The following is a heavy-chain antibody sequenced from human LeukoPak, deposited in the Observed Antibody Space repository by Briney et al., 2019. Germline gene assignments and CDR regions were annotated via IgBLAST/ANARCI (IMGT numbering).Heavy chain of an antibody. V-gene: IGHV3-30*01. D-gene: IGHD4-11*01. J-gene: IGHJ6*03. CDR2: ISYDGSNK. Sequence: GRSLRLSCAASGFTFSSYAMHWVRQAPGKGLEWVAVISYDGSNKYYADSVKGRFTISRDNSKNTLYLQMNSLRAEDTAVYYCAREGVRTVTTYMNYYYYYMDVWGKGTTVTVSS. CDR1: GFTFSSYA. CDR3: AREGVRTVTTYMNYYYYYMDV.